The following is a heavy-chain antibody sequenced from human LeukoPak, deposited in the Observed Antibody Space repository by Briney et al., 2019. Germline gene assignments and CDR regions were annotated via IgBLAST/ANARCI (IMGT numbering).Heavy chain of an antibody. CDR3: ARGTFDSSGYYCAY. D-gene: IGHD3-22*01. CDR2: MNPNSGNT. J-gene: IGHJ4*02. Sequence: ASVKVSCKSSGYTFTSYDINWARQATGQGLEWMGWMNPNSGNTGYAQKFQGRVTMTSNTSMSTAYMELTSLRSEDTAVYYCARGTFDSSGYYCAYWGQGTLVTVSS. V-gene: IGHV1-8*01. CDR1: GYTFTSYD.